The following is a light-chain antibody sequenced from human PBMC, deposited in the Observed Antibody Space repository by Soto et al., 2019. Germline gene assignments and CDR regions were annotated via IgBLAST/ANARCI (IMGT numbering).Light chain of an antibody. Sequence: MLMTHFPATLSLSPGDRATLACSASQSISSNLACYQQKHGQAPSLLIYGTSTSATGIPARFSGSGSGTELTITISSLQSEDFAVYYCQQYNNWPPFTFGGGTKVDIK. CDR1: QSISSN. CDR2: GTS. V-gene: IGKV3-15*01. J-gene: IGKJ4*01. CDR3: QQYNNWPPFT.